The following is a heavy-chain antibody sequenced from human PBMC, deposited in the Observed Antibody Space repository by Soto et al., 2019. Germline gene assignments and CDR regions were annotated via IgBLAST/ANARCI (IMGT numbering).Heavy chain of an antibody. CDR3: ARRIAAGGGVVAFDI. CDR1: GFTCKNYD. CDR2: IGSAGDS. D-gene: IGHD6-13*01. Sequence: EVQLVESGGGLVQWGGSLRLSCAASGFTCKNYDMHWVRQATGKNLEWVSAIGSAGDSYYSDSVKDRFTISRENAKNSVLLQMTGLRVGDTAVYFCARRIAAGGGVVAFDICGEGTMVIVSS. V-gene: IGHV3-13*01. J-gene: IGHJ3*02.